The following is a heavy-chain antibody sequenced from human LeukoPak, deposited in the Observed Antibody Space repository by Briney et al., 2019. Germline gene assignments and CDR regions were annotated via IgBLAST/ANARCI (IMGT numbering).Heavy chain of an antibody. Sequence: PSETLSLTWTVSGXSISSDYWNWIRQPPGKGLEWIGYIYHSGRTNYNPSLKSRVTISVDPSKAQFSLKLSSVTATDTAVYYCARDQEEDEGVWFDPWGQGTLVTVSS. V-gene: IGHV4-59*01. D-gene: IGHD3-10*01. J-gene: IGHJ5*02. CDR2: IYHSGRT. CDR3: ARDQEEDEGVWFDP. CDR1: GXSISSDY.